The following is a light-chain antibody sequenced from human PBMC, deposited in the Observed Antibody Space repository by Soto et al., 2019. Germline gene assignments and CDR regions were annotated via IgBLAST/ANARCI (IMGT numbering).Light chain of an antibody. CDR2: RNN. CDR1: SSNIGSSH. V-gene: IGLV1-47*01. CDR3: AAWDDRLGGLV. J-gene: IGLJ2*01. Sequence: QSVLTQPPSASGTPGQGVTISCSGSSSNIGSSHVYWYQQLPGTAPKLLMYRNNQRPSGVPDRFSGSKSGTSASLAISGLGSEDEADYYCAAWDDRLGGLVFGGGTQLTVL.